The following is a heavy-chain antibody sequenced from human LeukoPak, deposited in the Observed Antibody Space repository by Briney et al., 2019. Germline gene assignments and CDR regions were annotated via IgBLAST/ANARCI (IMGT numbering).Heavy chain of an antibody. Sequence: GGSLRLSCEASGFTFGSFWMHWVRRAPGKGLDWVSRINSDGSSISYGDSVKGRFTISRDNAKNTLYLQMNSLRAEDTAVYYCARETSQDYFDSWGQGTLVTVSS. V-gene: IGHV3-74*01. CDR3: ARETSQDYFDS. J-gene: IGHJ4*02. CDR1: GFTFGSFW. CDR2: INSDGSSI.